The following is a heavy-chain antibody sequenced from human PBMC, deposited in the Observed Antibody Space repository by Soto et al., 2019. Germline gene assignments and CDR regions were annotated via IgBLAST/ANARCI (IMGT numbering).Heavy chain of an antibody. J-gene: IGHJ4*02. Sequence: SETLSLTCTVSVGSVTNSSYYWGWIRQSPGKWLEWIGSVSYRGRSYSKWSVKSRVPISVDTSKNRFSLSLNSVTASDTAVYFCVSQRTTVPTQAYFDYWGPGALATVSS. D-gene: IGHD4-17*01. CDR2: VSYRGRS. CDR1: VGSVTNSSYY. CDR3: VSQRTTVPTQAYFDY. V-gene: IGHV4-39*01.